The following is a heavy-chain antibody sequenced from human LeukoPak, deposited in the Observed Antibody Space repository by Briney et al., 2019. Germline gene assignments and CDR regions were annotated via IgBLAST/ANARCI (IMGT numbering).Heavy chain of an antibody. J-gene: IGHJ4*02. V-gene: IGHV4-39*07. CDR2: IYYSGST. D-gene: IGHD3-10*01. CDR3: ARDRRRGVIITD. Sequence: SETLSLTCTVSGGSISSSSYYWGWIRQPPGKGLEWIGSIYYSGSTYYNPSLKSRVTISVDTSKNQFSLKLSSVTAADTAVYYCARDRRRGVIITDWGQGTLVTVSS. CDR1: GGSISSSSYY.